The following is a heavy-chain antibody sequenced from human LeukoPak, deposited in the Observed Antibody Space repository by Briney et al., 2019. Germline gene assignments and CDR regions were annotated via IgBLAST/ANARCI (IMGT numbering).Heavy chain of an antibody. CDR3: ARGRAAAGQYYFDC. D-gene: IGHD6-13*01. V-gene: IGHV4-39*01. Sequence: SETLSLTCTVSGGSISSSSYSWGWIRQPPGKGLEWIGSIYYSGSTYYNPSLKSRVTISVDTSKTQFSLKLTSVTAADTAVYYCARGRAAAGQYYFDCWGQGTLVTVSS. CDR1: GGSISSSSYS. J-gene: IGHJ4*02. CDR2: IYYSGST.